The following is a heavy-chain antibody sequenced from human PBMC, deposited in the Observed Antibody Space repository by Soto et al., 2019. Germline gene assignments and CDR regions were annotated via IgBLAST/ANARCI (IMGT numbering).Heavy chain of an antibody. D-gene: IGHD2-2*01. CDR1: GYTFTGYY. Sequence: ASVKVSCKASGYTFTGYYMHWVRQAPGQGLEWMGWINPNSGGTNYAQKFQGWVTMTRDTSISTAYMELSRLRSDDTAVYYCAREGGYCSSTSCAGRYGMDVWGQGTTVTVSS. CDR2: INPNSGGT. V-gene: IGHV1-2*04. J-gene: IGHJ6*02. CDR3: AREGGYCSSTSCAGRYGMDV.